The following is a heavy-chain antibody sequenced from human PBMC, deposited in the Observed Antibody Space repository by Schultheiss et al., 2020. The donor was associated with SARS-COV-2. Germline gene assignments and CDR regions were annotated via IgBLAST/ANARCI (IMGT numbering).Heavy chain of an antibody. CDR3: ARDYDILTGPSGDAV. Sequence: GSLRLSCAVSGGSISSGGYYWSWIRQPPGKGLEWIGSIYYSGSTNYNPSLKSRVTISVDTSKNQFSLKLSSVTAADTAVYYCARDYDILTGPSGDAVWGQGTLVTVSS. D-gene: IGHD3-9*01. J-gene: IGHJ4*02. CDR2: IYYSGST. V-gene: IGHV4-39*07. CDR1: GGSISSGGYY.